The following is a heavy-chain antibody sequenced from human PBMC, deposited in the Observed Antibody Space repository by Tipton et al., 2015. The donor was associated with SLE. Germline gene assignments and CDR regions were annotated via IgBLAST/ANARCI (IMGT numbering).Heavy chain of an antibody. V-gene: IGHV3-9*01. CDR3: ARDYLRLTMIQVAGHWFDP. Sequence: SLRLSCAASGFTLEDYGMHWVRQGPGKGLEWVSGISWKSGAEGYADSVKGRFTISRDNAKNSLFPQMNSLRADDTAVYYCARDYLRLTMIQVAGHWFDPWGQGTLVTVSS. CDR1: GFTLEDYG. CDR2: ISWKSGAE. J-gene: IGHJ5*02. D-gene: IGHD3-22*01.